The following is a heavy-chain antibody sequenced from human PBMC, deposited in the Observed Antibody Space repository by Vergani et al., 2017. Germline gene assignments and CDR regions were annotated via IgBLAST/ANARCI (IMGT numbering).Heavy chain of an antibody. D-gene: IGHD3-22*01. V-gene: IGHV3-11*01. CDR1: VFTFSDYY. CDR2: ISSSGSTI. Sequence: QVQLVESGGGLVKPGGSLRLSCAASVFTFSDYYMSWIRQAPGKGLEWVSYISSSGSTIYYADSVKGRVTISRDNAKNSLYLQMNSLRAEDTAVYSCARVTYYYDSSGYCLDYWGQGTLVTVSS. CDR3: ARVTYYYDSSGYCLDY. J-gene: IGHJ4*02.